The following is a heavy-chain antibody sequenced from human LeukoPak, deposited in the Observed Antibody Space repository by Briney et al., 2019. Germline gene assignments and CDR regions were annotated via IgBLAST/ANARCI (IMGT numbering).Heavy chain of an antibody. CDR3: ARTHLVGTGSSDY. CDR2: IYHSGST. V-gene: IGHV4-59*01. Sequence: SETLSLTCTVSGGSIRNYYWNWVRQPPGKGLEWIGYIYHSGSTNYNPSLKSRVTIAIDTSKNQLSLKLSSVTAADTAIYYCARTHLVGTGSSDYWGQGTLVTVSS. CDR1: GGSIRNYY. J-gene: IGHJ4*02. D-gene: IGHD1-26*01.